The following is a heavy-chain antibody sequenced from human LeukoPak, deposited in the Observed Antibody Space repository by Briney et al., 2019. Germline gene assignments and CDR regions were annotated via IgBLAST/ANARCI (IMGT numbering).Heavy chain of an antibody. Sequence: ASVKVPCKASGGTLSSYAISWVRQAPGQGLEWMGRIIPIFGIANYAQKFQGRVTITADKSTSTAYMELSSLRSEDTAVYYCASVGTAAGTDDYWGQGTLVTVSS. CDR2: IIPIFGIA. V-gene: IGHV1-69*04. D-gene: IGHD6-13*01. J-gene: IGHJ4*02. CDR1: GGTLSSYA. CDR3: ASVGTAAGTDDY.